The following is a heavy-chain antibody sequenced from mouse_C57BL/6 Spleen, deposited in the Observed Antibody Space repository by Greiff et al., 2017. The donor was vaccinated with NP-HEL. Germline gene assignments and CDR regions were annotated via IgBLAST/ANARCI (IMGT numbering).Heavy chain of an antibody. CDR1: GYTFTDYY. Sequence: VHLVESGAELVRPGASVKLSCKASGYTFTDYYINWVKQRPGQGLEWIARIYPGSGNTYYNEKFKGKATLTAEKSSSTAYMQLSSLTSEDSAVYFCARSGYYGSREGFDYWGQGTTLTVSS. J-gene: IGHJ2*01. CDR3: ARSGYYGSREGFDY. CDR2: IYPGSGNT. D-gene: IGHD1-1*01. V-gene: IGHV1-76*01.